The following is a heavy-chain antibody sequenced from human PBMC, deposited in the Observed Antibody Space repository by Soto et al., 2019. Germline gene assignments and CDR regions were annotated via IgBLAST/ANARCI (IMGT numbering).Heavy chain of an antibody. CDR1: GVAFSFYS. J-gene: IGHJ4*02. D-gene: IGHD6-19*01. CDR2: ISGNGGTT. V-gene: IGHV3-23*01. CDR3: AKDRGGFTSGWEFFDF. Sequence: EVVLLESGGGLVQPGGSLRLSCEVSGVAFSFYSMSWVRQAPGKGLEWGASISGNGGTTYYAASGKGRFTFSRDNSKNTVYLQMNSLRGEDTAVYYCAKDRGGFTSGWEFFDFWGQGTLGTVSS.